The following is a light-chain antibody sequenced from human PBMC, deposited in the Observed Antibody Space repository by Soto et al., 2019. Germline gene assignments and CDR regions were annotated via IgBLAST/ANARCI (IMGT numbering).Light chain of an antibody. J-gene: IGKJ1*01. V-gene: IGKV3-20*01. CDR1: PSVSSNY. CDR3: QQYGSSPT. Sequence: EIVLTQSPGTLSLSPGERATLSCRASPSVSSNYLAWYQQKPGQAPRLLIYGASSRATGIPDRFSGSGSGTDFTLTISRLEPEDFAVYYCQQYGSSPTFGQGTKVEIK. CDR2: GAS.